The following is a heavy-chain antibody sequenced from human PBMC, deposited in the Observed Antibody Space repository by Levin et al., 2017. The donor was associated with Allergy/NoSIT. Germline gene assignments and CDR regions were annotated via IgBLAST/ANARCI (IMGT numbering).Heavy chain of an antibody. CDR2: VDHNGNT. V-gene: IGHV4-4*02. J-gene: IGHJ2*01. CDR3: ARVTEMVRGVINWYFDL. D-gene: IGHD3-10*01. CDR1: GASISSGHW. Sequence: SETLSLTCAVSGASISSGHWWSWVRQTPGKGLEWLGEVDHNGNTNYSPSLKSRVIISADKSKNQFSLELRSVTAADAAVYYCARVTEMVRGVINWYFDLWGRGTLVTVSS.